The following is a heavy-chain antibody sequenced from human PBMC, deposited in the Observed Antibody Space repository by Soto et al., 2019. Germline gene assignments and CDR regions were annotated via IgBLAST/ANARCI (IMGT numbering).Heavy chain of an antibody. J-gene: IGHJ4*02. CDR2: IYYSGST. CDR1: GGSISSSSYY. CDR3: ASPGIAAAGFDY. D-gene: IGHD6-13*01. V-gene: IGHV4-39*07. Sequence: SETLSLTCTVSGGSISSSSYYWGWIRQPPGKGLEWIGSIYYSGSTYYNPSLKSRVTISVDTSKNQFSLKLSSVTAADTAVYYCASPGIAAAGFDYWGQGTLVTVSS.